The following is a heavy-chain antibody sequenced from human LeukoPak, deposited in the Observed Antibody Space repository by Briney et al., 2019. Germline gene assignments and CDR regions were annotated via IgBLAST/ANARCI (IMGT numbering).Heavy chain of an antibody. CDR1: GFTFSSYG. CDR2: ISYDGSNK. D-gene: IGHD6-6*01. Sequence: GGSLRLSCAASGFTFSSYGMHWVRQAPGKGLEWVAVISYDGSNKYYADSVKGRFTISRDNSKNTLYLQMNSLRPEDTAVYFCAKDLKQLVGSDYWGQGTLVTVSS. CDR3: AKDLKQLVGSDY. J-gene: IGHJ4*02. V-gene: IGHV3-30*18.